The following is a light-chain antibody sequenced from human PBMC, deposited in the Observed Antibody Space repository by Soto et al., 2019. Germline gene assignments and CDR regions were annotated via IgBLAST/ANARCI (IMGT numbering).Light chain of an antibody. CDR3: HQYNNWPPMHT. CDR1: QSVSNN. CDR2: AAS. Sequence: IVMTQSPATLSVFPGERATLSCRASQSVSNNLAWLQQKPGQAPRLLIYAASTRATGIPARFSGSGSGTDFTLTISSLQSEDFAVYYYHQYNNWPPMHTFGQGTKLEIK. J-gene: IGKJ2*01. V-gene: IGKV3-15*01.